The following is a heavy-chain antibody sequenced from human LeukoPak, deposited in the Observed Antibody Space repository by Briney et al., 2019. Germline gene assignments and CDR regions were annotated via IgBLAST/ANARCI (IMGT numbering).Heavy chain of an antibody. CDR3: AKGLERESRLDS. V-gene: IGHV3-23*01. D-gene: IGHD1-1*01. CDR1: GFTFNTYT. Sequence: QSGGSLRLSCAASGFTFNTYTMYWVRQAPGKGLEWVSGISNSGGSTYYADSVKGRFTISRDNSKNTLYLQMNSLRAEDTALYYCAKGLERESRLDSWGQGTLVTVSS. J-gene: IGHJ4*02. CDR2: ISNSGGST.